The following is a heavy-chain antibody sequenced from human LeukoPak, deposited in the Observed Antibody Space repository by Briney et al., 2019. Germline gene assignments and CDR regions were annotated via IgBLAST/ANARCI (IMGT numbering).Heavy chain of an antibody. CDR3: ARGPVLLWFVS. CDR1: GGSFSGYY. V-gene: IGHV4-34*01. D-gene: IGHD3-10*01. Sequence: SETLSLTCAVYGGSFSGYYWSWIRQPPGKGLEWIGEINHSGSTNYNPSLKSRVTISVDTSKNQFSLKLSSVTAADTAVYYCARGPVLLWFVSWGQGTLVTVSS. CDR2: INHSGST. J-gene: IGHJ5*01.